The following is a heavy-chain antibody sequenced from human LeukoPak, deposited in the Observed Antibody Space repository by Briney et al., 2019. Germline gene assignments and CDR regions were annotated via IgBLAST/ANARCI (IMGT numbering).Heavy chain of an antibody. CDR1: GYTFTSYG. D-gene: IGHD3-10*01. CDR2: ISAYNGNT. Sequence: ASVKVSCKASGYTFTSYGISWVRQAPGQGLEWMGWISAYNGNTNYAQKLQGRVTMTTDTSTSTAYMELRSLRSDDTAVYYCARDDGTGYYGSGSYTTHWGQGTLVTVSS. CDR3: ARDDGTGYYGSGSYTTH. J-gene: IGHJ4*02. V-gene: IGHV1-18*01.